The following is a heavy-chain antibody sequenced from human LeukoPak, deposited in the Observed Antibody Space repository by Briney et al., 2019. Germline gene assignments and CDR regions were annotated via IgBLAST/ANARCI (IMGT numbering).Heavy chain of an antibody. CDR1: GFTFINAW. V-gene: IGHV3-7*04. CDR3: ARGANSGDHYPDN. CDR2: IKEDGSEK. Sequence: GGSLRLSCAASGFTFINAWMAWVRQAPGKGLEWVANIKEDGSEKHYVDSVKGRFTISRDNAKNSLYLQMNSLRAGDTAVYYCARGANSGDHYPDNWGQGTLVTVSS. J-gene: IGHJ4*02. D-gene: IGHD1-26*01.